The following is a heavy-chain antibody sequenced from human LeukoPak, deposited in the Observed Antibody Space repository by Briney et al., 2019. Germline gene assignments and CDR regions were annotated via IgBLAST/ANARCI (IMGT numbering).Heavy chain of an antibody. CDR3: AIERLWSPNSLDP. CDR1: GFPFSTYW. Sequence: PGESLRLSCAASGFPFSTYWMSWVRRAPGKGLERVSSISGSTRYIYYADSVKGRFTISRDNARNSLHLQMNSLRAEDTAVYYWAIERLWSPNSLDPWGQGTLVTVSS. CDR2: ISGSTRYI. D-gene: IGHD3-10*01. V-gene: IGHV3-21*01. J-gene: IGHJ5*02.